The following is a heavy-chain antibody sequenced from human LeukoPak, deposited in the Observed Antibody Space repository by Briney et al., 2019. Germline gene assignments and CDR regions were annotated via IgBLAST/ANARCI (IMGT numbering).Heavy chain of an antibody. J-gene: IGHJ4*02. CDR1: GGTFSTYG. D-gene: IGHD1-26*01. CDR3: ARGSSGSHTFDF. CDR2: IFPKFGTS. Sequence: SVKVSCKSSGGTFSTYGFTWVRQAPGQGLEWMGWIFPKFGTSNYAQRFQGRVTITADESTNTAYMEMRSLRSDDTAVYYCARGSSGSHTFDFWGQGSLVTVSS. V-gene: IGHV1-69*13.